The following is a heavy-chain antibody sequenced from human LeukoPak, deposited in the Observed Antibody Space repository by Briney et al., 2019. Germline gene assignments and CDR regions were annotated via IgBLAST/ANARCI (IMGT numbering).Heavy chain of an antibody. D-gene: IGHD3-22*01. V-gene: IGHV3-21*01. J-gene: IGHJ5*02. CDR1: GFTFSSYS. CDR2: ISSSSSYI. Sequence: GSLRLSCAASGFTFSSYSMNLVRQAPGKGLEWVSSISSSSSYIYYADSVKGRFTISRDNAKNSLYLQMNSLRAEDTAVYYCASSPIGYYYDSSRNWFDPWGQGTLVTVSS. CDR3: ASSPIGYYYDSSRNWFDP.